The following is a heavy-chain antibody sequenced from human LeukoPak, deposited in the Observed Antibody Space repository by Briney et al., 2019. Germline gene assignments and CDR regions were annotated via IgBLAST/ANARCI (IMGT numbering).Heavy chain of an antibody. CDR3: AGPKTNAFDY. CDR1: GYTFTSYY. V-gene: IGHV1-46*01. CDR2: INPSGGST. D-gene: IGHD2-8*01. J-gene: IGHJ4*02. Sequence: ASVKVSCKASGYTFTSYYMHWVRQAPGQGLEWMGIINPSGGSTSYAQKFQGRVTITADESTSTAYMELSSLRSEDTAVYYCAGPKTNAFDYWGQGTLVTVSS.